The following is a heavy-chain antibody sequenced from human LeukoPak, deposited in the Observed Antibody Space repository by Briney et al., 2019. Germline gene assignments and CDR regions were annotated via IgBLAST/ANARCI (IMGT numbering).Heavy chain of an antibody. CDR2: IVVGSGNT. D-gene: IGHD3-3*01. CDR1: GFTFTSSA. J-gene: IGHJ6*02. V-gene: IGHV1-58*01. CDR3: AADRSEKYYDFWSGYLLADYGMDV. Sequence: SVKVSCKASGFTFTSSAVQWVRQARGQRLEWIGWIVVGSGNTNYAQKFQERVTITRDMSTSTAYMELSSLRSEDTAVYYCAADRSEKYYDFWSGYLLADYGMDVWGQGTTVTVSS.